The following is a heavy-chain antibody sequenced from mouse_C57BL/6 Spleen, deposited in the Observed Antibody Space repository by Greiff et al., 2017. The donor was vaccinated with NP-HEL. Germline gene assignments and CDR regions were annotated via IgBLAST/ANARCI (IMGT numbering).Heavy chain of an antibody. CDR2: ISDGGSYT. J-gene: IGHJ3*01. Sequence: EVKVVESGGGLVKPGGSLKLSCAASGFTFSSYAMSWVRQTPEKRLEWVATISDGGSYTYYPDNVKGRFTISRDNAKNNLYLQMSHLKSEDTAMYYCARGGGNYGWFAYWGQGTLVTVSA. CDR3: ARGGGNYGWFAY. D-gene: IGHD2-1*01. V-gene: IGHV5-4*03. CDR1: GFTFSSYA.